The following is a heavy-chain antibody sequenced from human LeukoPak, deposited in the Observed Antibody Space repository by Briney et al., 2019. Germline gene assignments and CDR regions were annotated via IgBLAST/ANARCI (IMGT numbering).Heavy chain of an antibody. CDR3: ATEAYGSGSYLDY. J-gene: IGHJ4*02. Sequence: GASVKVSCKFSGYTLTELSMHWVRQAPGKGLEWMGGFDPEDGETIHAQKFQGRVTMTEDTSTDTAYMELSSLRSEDTAVYYCATEAYGSGSYLDYWGQGTLVTVSS. V-gene: IGHV1-24*01. D-gene: IGHD3-10*01. CDR2: FDPEDGET. CDR1: GYTLTELS.